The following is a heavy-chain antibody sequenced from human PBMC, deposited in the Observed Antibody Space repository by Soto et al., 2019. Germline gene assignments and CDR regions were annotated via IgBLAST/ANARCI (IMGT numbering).Heavy chain of an antibody. D-gene: IGHD3-10*01. V-gene: IGHV3-23*01. Sequence: PGGSLRLSCAASGFTFRSYAMNWVRQAPEKGLEWVSGISGSGSSTYYADSVKGRFTISRDNSKNTLYLQMSSLRAEDTAIYYCAKDTDTSSVRSWFDPWGQGTLVTVPS. J-gene: IGHJ5*02. CDR2: ISGSGSST. CDR3: AKDTDTSSVRSWFDP. CDR1: GFTFRSYA.